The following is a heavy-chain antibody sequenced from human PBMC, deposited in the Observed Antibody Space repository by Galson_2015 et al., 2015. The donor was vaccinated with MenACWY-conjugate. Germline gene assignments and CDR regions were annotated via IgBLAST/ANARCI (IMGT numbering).Heavy chain of an antibody. D-gene: IGHD6-19*01. J-gene: IGHJ5*02. Sequence: SLRLSCAASRFTFSSYSMNWVRQAPGKGLEWISYISSDGSTKYYADSVKGRFTISRDNAKNSLYLQMNSLRDEDTAVYYCAKDGGVAVAGRFDPWGQGTLVTGAS. CDR2: ISSDGSTK. CDR1: RFTFSSYS. V-gene: IGHV3-48*02. CDR3: AKDGGVAVAGRFDP.